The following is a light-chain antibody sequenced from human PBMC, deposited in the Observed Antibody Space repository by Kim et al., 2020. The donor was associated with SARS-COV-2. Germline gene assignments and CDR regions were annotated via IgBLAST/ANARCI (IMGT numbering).Light chain of an antibody. CDR3: QKYDTAPYT. Sequence: SASVGDRVTITCRASQGIFNSLPWYQQKPGKVPKLLIYAASALQSGVPSRFRGGGSGTDFTLTISSLQPEDVATYYCQKYDTAPYTFGQGTKVQI. V-gene: IGKV1-27*01. CDR1: QGIFNS. J-gene: IGKJ2*01. CDR2: AAS.